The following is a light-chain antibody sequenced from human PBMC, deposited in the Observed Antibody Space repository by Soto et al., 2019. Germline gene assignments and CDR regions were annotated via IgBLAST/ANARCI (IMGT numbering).Light chain of an antibody. Sequence: EVVLTQSPDTLSLSQGERATLSCRASQSISSDYLVWYQQKPGQAPRLLIYGASSRATGIPDRFSGSGSGTDFTLTINRLEPEDFAVYYCQHYGNSPPSVTFGPGTMVDIK. CDR2: GAS. V-gene: IGKV3-20*01. CDR1: QSISSDY. CDR3: QHYGNSPPSVT. J-gene: IGKJ3*01.